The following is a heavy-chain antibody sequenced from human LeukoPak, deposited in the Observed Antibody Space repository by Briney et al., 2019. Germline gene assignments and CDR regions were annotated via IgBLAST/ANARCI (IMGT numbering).Heavy chain of an antibody. CDR2: INPDGRDT. J-gene: IGHJ1*01. CDR1: GYTFNRCW. D-gene: IGHD2-21*02. CDR3: TSWGDTTAEYFQR. Sequence: GGSLRLSCVVSGYTFNRCWMNWVRQAPGKGLEWVAHINPDGRDTYYVDSVKGRFTISRDNAQNSMYLQMNSLRVEDTAVYYCTSWGDTTAEYFQRWGQGTLVTVSS. V-gene: IGHV3-7*01.